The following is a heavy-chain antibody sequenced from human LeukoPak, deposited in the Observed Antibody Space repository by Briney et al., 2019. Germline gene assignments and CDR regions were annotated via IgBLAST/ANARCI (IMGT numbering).Heavy chain of an antibody. D-gene: IGHD3-10*01. CDR1: GYTFTSYD. CDR3: ASTGPAYGSGSYYPHNWFDP. V-gene: IGHV1-8*01. CDR2: MNPNSGNT. Sequence: ASVKVSCKASGYTFTSYDINWVRQATGQGLEWMGWMNPNSGNTGYARKFQGRVTMTRNTSISTAYMELSSLRSEDTAVYYCASTGPAYGSGSYYPHNWFDPWGQGTLVTVSS. J-gene: IGHJ5*02.